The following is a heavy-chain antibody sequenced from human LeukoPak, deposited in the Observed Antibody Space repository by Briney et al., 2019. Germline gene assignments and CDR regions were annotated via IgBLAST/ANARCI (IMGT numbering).Heavy chain of an antibody. Sequence: GGSLRLSCAASGFTFSSYAMSWVRQAPGKGLEWVSAISGSGGSTYYADSVKGRFTISRDNSKNTLYLQMNSLRAEDTAVYYCAKDRGSGLYYYYGWDVWGQGTTVTVSS. D-gene: IGHD3-22*01. J-gene: IGHJ6*02. CDR2: ISGSGGST. CDR1: GFTFSSYA. V-gene: IGHV3-23*01. CDR3: AKDRGSGLYYYYGWDV.